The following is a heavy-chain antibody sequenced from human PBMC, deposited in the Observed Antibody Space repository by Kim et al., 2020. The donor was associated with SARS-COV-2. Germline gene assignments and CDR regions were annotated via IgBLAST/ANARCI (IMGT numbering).Heavy chain of an antibody. Sequence: SETLSLTCTVSGGSISSSSYYWGWIRQPPGKGLEWIGSIYYSGSTYYNPSLKSRVTISVDTSKNQFSLKLSSVTAADTAVYYCARHSQQWLLYYFDYWGQGTLVTVSS. CDR3: ARHSQQWLLYYFDY. CDR1: GGSISSSSYY. V-gene: IGHV4-39*01. J-gene: IGHJ4*02. D-gene: IGHD6-19*01. CDR2: IYYSGST.